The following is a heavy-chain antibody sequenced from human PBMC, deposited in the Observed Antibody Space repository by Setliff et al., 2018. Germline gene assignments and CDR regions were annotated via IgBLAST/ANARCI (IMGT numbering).Heavy chain of an antibody. V-gene: IGHV4-39*07. D-gene: IGHD6-6*01. CDR3: ARGRNIAARLLDS. CDR1: GDSINRSGYY. J-gene: IGHJ4*02. CDR2: MYYSGSN. Sequence: PSETLSLTCNVSGDSINRSGYYWGWIRQPPGKGLEWIGSMYYSGSNDYNPSLKSRVTISLDTSKNQFSLRLTSVTAADTAMYYCARGRNIAARLLDSWGQGTLVTVSS.